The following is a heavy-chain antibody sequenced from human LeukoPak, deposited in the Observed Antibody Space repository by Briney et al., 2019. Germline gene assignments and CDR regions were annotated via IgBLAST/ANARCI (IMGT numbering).Heavy chain of an antibody. CDR1: GGSISSYY. CDR3: ARVSLTGGYYYGMDV. J-gene: IGHJ6*02. CDR2: IYYSGST. Sequence: SETLSLTCTVSGGSISSYYWSWIRQPPGKGLEWIGYIYYSGSTNYNPSLKSRVTISVDTSKNQFSLKLSSVTAADTAVYYCARVSLTGGYYYGMDVWGQGTTVTVSS. D-gene: IGHD7-27*01. V-gene: IGHV4-59*08.